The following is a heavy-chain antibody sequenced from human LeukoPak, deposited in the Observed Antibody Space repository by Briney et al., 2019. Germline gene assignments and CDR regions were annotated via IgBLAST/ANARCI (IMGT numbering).Heavy chain of an antibody. CDR1: GFTFSSYA. D-gene: IGHD3-22*01. CDR2: ISGSGGST. J-gene: IGHJ4*02. CDR3: ARDPYYYDSSGYYL. V-gene: IGHV3-23*01. Sequence: PGGSLRLSCAASGFTFSSYAMSWVRQAPGKGLEWVSAISGSGGSTYYADSVKGRFTISRDNSKNTPYLQMNSLRAEDTAVYYCARDPYYYDSSGYYLWGQGTLVTVSS.